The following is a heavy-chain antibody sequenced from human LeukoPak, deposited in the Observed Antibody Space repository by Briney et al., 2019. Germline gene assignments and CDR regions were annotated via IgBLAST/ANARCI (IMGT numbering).Heavy chain of an antibody. D-gene: IGHD5-12*01. CDR2: IWYDGSNK. V-gene: IGHV3-33*08. CDR1: GFTFSTYA. J-gene: IGHJ6*02. CDR3: ARDVGGYEVGGMDV. Sequence: GGSLRLSCAASGFTFSTYAMSWVRQAPGKGLEWVAVIWYDGSNKYYADSVKGRFTISRDNSKNTLYLQMNSLRAEDTAVYYCARDVGGYEVGGMDVWGQGTTVTVSS.